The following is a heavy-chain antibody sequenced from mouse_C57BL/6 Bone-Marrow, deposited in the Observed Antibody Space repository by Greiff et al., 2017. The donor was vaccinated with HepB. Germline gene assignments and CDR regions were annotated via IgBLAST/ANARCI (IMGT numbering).Heavy chain of an antibody. J-gene: IGHJ2*01. CDR1: DFNIKDDY. D-gene: IGHD1-2*01. Sequence: VQLKESGAELVRPGASVKLSCTASDFNIKDDYMHWVKQRPEQGLEWIGWIDPENGDTEYASKFQGKATITADTSSNTAYLQLSSLTSEDTAVYYCTTHTTAYYFDYWGQGTTLTVSS. CDR3: TTHTTAYYFDY. CDR2: IDPENGDT. V-gene: IGHV14-4*01.